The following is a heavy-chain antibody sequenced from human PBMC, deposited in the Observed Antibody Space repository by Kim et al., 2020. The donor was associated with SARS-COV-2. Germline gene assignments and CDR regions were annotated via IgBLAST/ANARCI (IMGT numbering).Heavy chain of an antibody. CDR1: GDSVSSNSGV. Sequence: SQTLSLTCAISGDSVSSNSGVWNWIRQSPSRGLEWLGRTYYRSKWYNDYALSVKGRITITPDTSKNQFSLQLRSVSPEDTAVYFCARDAHGNSLFDYWGQGTLVTVSS. V-gene: IGHV6-1*01. CDR2: TYYRSKWYN. J-gene: IGHJ4*02. D-gene: IGHD5-18*01. CDR3: ARDAHGNSLFDY.